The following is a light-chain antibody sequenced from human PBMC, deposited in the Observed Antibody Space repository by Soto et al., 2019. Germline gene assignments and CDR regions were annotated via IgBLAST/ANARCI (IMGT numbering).Light chain of an antibody. CDR1: QGVSSS. J-gene: IGKJ1*01. CDR2: DAS. V-gene: IGKV3-11*01. Sequence: EIVFTQSPATLSLSPGERSTLSFMAIQGVSSSLAWYQQKPGQAPRLLIYDASNRAAGIPARFSGSGSGTDFTLTISGLEPEDFAVYYCQHRSDWPSTWTFGQGTKVDNK. CDR3: QHRSDWPSTWT.